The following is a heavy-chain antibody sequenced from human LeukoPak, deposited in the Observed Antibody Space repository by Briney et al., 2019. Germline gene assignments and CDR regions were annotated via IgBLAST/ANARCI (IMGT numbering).Heavy chain of an antibody. D-gene: IGHD5-18*01. Sequence: SETLSLTCTVSGGSISSYYWSWIRQPPGKGLEWIGYINYSGSTNYNPSLKSRVTISVDTSRNQFSLRLSSVNAADTAVYYCARAPGAMVFEYWGQGTLVTGSS. J-gene: IGHJ4*02. CDR3: ARAPGAMVFEY. V-gene: IGHV4-59*01. CDR2: INYSGST. CDR1: GGSISSYY.